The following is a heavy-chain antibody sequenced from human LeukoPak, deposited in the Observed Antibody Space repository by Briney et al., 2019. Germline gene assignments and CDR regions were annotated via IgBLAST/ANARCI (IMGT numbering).Heavy chain of an antibody. CDR3: ARGLTYGYNPDY. CDR2: MTPNSGNT. D-gene: IGHD5-24*01. J-gene: IGHJ4*02. V-gene: IGHV1-8*01. Sequence: ASVKVSCKASGYTFTSYDINWVRQAPGQGLEWMGWMTPNSGNTGYAQKFQGRVTMTRNTSISTAYMELSSLRSEDTAVYYCARGLTYGYNPDYWGQGTLVTVSS. CDR1: GYTFTSYD.